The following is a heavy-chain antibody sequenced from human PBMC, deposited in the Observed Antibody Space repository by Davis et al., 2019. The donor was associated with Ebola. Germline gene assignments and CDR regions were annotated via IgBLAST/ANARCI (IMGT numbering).Heavy chain of an antibody. V-gene: IGHV3-48*02. Sequence: GESLKISCAASGFTFSSYSMHWVRQAPGKGLEWVSYISSSSSTIYYADSVKGRFTISRDNAKNSLYLQMNSLRDEDTAVYYCARELYSSGWYYFDYWGQGTLVTVSS. CDR2: ISSSSSTI. CDR3: ARELYSSGWYYFDY. CDR1: GFTFSSYS. D-gene: IGHD6-19*01. J-gene: IGHJ4*02.